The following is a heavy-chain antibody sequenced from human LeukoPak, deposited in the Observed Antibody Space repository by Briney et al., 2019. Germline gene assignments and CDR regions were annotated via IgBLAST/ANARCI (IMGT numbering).Heavy chain of an antibody. Sequence: GSSVKVSCKASGGTFSSYAISWVRQAPGQGLEWMGGIIPIFGTANYAQKFQGRATITTDESTSTAYMELSSLRSEDTAVYYCASSHVEYDSSGYYLDCWGQGTLVTVSS. V-gene: IGHV1-69*05. J-gene: IGHJ4*02. D-gene: IGHD3-22*01. CDR1: GGTFSSYA. CDR2: IIPIFGTA. CDR3: ASSHVEYDSSGYYLDC.